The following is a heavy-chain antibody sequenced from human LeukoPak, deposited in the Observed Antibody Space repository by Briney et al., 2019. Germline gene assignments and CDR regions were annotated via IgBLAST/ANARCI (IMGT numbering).Heavy chain of an antibody. D-gene: IGHD6-19*01. CDR3: ARAHAEQWLVSAL. Sequence: GRSLRLSCAASGFPFRTYAMHWVRRAPGKGLEWVSVISYDGSTKYYADSVKGRFTISRDNSNNALSLQMNSLRAEDTAVYYCARAHAEQWLVSALWGQGTLVTVSS. J-gene: IGHJ4*02. V-gene: IGHV3-30-3*01. CDR1: GFPFRTYA. CDR2: ISYDGSTK.